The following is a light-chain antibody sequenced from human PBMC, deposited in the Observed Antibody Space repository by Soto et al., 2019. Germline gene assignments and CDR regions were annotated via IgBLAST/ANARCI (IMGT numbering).Light chain of an antibody. CDR2: GAS. V-gene: IGKV3-20*01. CDR1: QSVSSNY. J-gene: IGKJ2*01. CDR3: QQYGRSPMFT. Sequence: EIVLTQSPGTLSLSPGERATLSYRASQSVSSNYLAWYQQKPGQAPRLLIYGASRGAAGIPDRFSGSGSGTDFTLTISRLEPEDFAVYFCQQYGRSPMFTFGQGTKVDIK.